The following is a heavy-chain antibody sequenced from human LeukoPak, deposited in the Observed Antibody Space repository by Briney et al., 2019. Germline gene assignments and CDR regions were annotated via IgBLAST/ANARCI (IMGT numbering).Heavy chain of an antibody. Sequence: GGSLRLSCAASGFTFNNYGIHWVRQAPGKGLEWVSIIWSDGSNKYYVDSVKGRFTTSRDNSKSMVYLQMNSLRVEDTAVYYCARALFAGAFFGMDVWGQGTLVTVSS. D-gene: IGHD1-14*01. J-gene: IGHJ4*02. CDR1: GFTFNNYG. CDR3: ARALFAGAFFGMDV. V-gene: IGHV3-33*01. CDR2: IWSDGSNK.